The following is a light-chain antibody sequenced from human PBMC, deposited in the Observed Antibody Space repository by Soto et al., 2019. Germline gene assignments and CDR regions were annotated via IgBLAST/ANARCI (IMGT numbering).Light chain of an antibody. J-gene: IGLJ3*02. Sequence: QSVLTQPRSVSGSPGQSVTISCTGTSSDVGPYNYVSWYQQHPGKAPKLIIHDVTQPPSGVPDRFAGSKSGITASLTISGLQAEDEAEYYCCSYADGFTWVFGGGTKLTVL. CDR1: SSDVGPYNY. CDR3: CSYADGFTWV. CDR2: DVT. V-gene: IGLV2-11*01.